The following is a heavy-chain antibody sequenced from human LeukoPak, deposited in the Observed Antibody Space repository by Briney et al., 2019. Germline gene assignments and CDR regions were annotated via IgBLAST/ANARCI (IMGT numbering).Heavy chain of an antibody. CDR1: GFTFSSYA. CDR2: ISGSGTYT. CDR3: AKSHGYSYGFDY. J-gene: IGHJ4*02. D-gene: IGHD5-18*01. V-gene: IGHV3-23*01. Sequence: GGSLRLSCAASGFTFSSYAMNWVRQAPGKGLEWVSAISGSGTYTYYADSVKGRFTISRDNSKTTVYLQMNSLRAEDTAVYYCAKSHGYSYGFDYWGQGTLVTVSS.